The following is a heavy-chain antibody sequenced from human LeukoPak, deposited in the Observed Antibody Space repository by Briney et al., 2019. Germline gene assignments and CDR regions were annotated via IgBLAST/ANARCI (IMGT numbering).Heavy chain of an antibody. V-gene: IGHV3-21*01. Sequence: NPGGSLRLSCAASGFTFSSYSMNWVRQAPGKGLEWVSSISGGSTYIYYADSVKGRFTISRDNAKNSLYLQMNSLRAEDTAVYYCTKDQLERNLWFGDYWGQGTLVTVSS. J-gene: IGHJ4*02. CDR2: ISGGSTYI. CDR3: TKDQLERNLWFGDY. D-gene: IGHD1-1*01. CDR1: GFTFSSYS.